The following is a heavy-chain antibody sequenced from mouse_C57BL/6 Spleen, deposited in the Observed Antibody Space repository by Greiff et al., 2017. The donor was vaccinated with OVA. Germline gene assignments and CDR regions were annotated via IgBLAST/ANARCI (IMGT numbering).Heavy chain of an antibody. Sequence: VQLQQSGPELVKPGASVKIPCKASGYTFTDYNMDWVKQSHGKSLEWIGDINPNNGGTIYNQKFKGKATLTVDKSSSTAYMELRSLTSEDTAVYYCARRRWLLPYYFDYWGQGTTLTVSS. CDR2: INPNNGGT. D-gene: IGHD2-3*01. J-gene: IGHJ2*01. V-gene: IGHV1-18*01. CDR3: ARRRWLLPYYFDY. CDR1: GYTFTDYN.